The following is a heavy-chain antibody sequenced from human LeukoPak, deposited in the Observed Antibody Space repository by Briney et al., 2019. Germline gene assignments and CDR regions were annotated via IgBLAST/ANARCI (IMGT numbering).Heavy chain of an antibody. CDR1: GFTFNTYS. CDR2: ISGSGGST. V-gene: IGHV3-23*01. D-gene: IGHD1-1*01. Sequence: GGSLRLSCEASGFTFNTYSMNWARQAPGKGLEWVSAISGSGGSTYYADSVKGRFTISRDNSKNTLYLQMNSLRAEDTAVYYCAKVKVNWSGDWFDPWGQGTLVTVSS. CDR3: AKVKVNWSGDWFDP. J-gene: IGHJ5*02.